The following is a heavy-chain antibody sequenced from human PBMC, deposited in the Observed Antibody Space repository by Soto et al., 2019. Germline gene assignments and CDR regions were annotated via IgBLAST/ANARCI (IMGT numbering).Heavy chain of an antibody. D-gene: IGHD6-19*01. J-gene: IGHJ3*02. CDR3: SRGGGVAVAGSAAFDM. Sequence: QLHLVQSGAVVKKPGASVTVSCSASGYPVTAYYMHWVRQAPGRGLEWMGGINPATGAAKNTQPFQGRVTLTSDPSTSTAFMELSRLTSDDTAVFYCSRGGGVAVAGSAAFDMWGQGTLVTGSS. CDR2: INPATGAA. V-gene: IGHV1-2*02. CDR1: GYPVTAYY.